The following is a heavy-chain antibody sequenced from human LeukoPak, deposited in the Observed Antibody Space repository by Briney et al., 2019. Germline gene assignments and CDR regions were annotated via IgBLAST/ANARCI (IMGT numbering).Heavy chain of an antibody. CDR2: MNPNSGNT. D-gene: IGHD3-22*01. V-gene: IGHV1-8*02. CDR3: ARAPPIDYYDSSGFDDY. CDR1: GYTFTGYY. J-gene: IGHJ4*02. Sequence: GASVKVSCKASGYTFTGYYMHWVRQAPGQGLEWMGWMNPNSGNTGYAQKFQGRVTMTRNTSISTAYMELSSLRSEDTAVYYCARAPPIDYYDSSGFDDYWGQGTLVTVSS.